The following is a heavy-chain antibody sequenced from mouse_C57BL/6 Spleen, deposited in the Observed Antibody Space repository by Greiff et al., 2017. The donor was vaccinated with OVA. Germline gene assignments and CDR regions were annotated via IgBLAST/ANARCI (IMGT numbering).Heavy chain of an antibody. CDR3: SRDPGYYGSSWSYYFAY. CDR1: GFTFSSYA. D-gene: IGHD1-1*01. V-gene: IGHV5-4*01. Sequence: EVQGVESGGGLVKPGGSLKLSCAASGFTFSSYAMSWVRQTPEKRLEWVATISDGGSYTYYPDNVKGRFTISRDNAKNNLYLQMSLLKSEDTAMYYGSRDPGYYGSSWSYYFAYWGQGTTLTVSS. CDR2: ISDGGSYT. J-gene: IGHJ2*01.